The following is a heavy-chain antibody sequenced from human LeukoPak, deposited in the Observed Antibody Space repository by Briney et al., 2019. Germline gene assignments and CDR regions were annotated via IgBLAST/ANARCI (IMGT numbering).Heavy chain of an antibody. CDR1: GFTFDDYA. J-gene: IGHJ6*03. CDR3: AKASDVYYYYYMDV. Sequence: PGGSLRLSCAASGFTFDDYAMHWVRHAPGKGLEWVSLISWDGGSTYYADSVKGRFTISRDNSKNSLYLQMNSLRAEDTALYYCAKASDVYYYYYMDVWGKGTTVTVSS. D-gene: IGHD3-10*02. CDR2: ISWDGGST. V-gene: IGHV3-43D*03.